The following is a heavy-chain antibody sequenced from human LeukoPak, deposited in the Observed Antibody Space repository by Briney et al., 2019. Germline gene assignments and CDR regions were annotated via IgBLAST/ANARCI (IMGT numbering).Heavy chain of an antibody. D-gene: IGHD6-13*01. CDR3: ARWSGSIAAAGLDY. CDR2: ISSSGSTI. V-gene: IGHV3-11*04. CDR1: GFTFSDYY. J-gene: IGHJ4*02. Sequence: KSGGSLRLSCAASGFTFSDYYMSWIRQAPGEGLEWVSYISSSGSTIYYADSVKGRFTISRDNSKNTLYLQMNSLRAEDTAVYYCARWSGSIAAAGLDYWGQGTLVTVSS.